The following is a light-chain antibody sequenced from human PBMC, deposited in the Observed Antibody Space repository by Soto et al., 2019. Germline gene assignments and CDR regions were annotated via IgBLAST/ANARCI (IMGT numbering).Light chain of an antibody. Sequence: EIVMTQSPATLSVSPGERATLSCRASQSVSNNVAWYQQKPGQAPRLLIYHAATRATGIPARFSGSGSGTEVTLTSSSLQSEGFAVYYCQQYNEWPLTFGGGTKVEIK. J-gene: IGKJ4*01. CDR2: HAA. CDR3: QQYNEWPLT. CDR1: QSVSNN. V-gene: IGKV3-15*01.